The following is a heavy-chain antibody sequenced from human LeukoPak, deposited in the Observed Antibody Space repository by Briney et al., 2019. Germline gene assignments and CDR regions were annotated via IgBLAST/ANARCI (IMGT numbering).Heavy chain of an antibody. CDR1: GFTFSIYW. V-gene: IGHV3-7*01. D-gene: IGHD2-8*02. CDR2: INQNGSAT. J-gene: IGHJ6*02. CDR3: VRAGGPHTVDV. Sequence: GGSLRLSCAASGFTFSIYWMSWVRQAPGKGPEWVANINQNGSATYYVDSVKGRFTISRDNAKNTLFLQMNSLRAEDTAVFYCVRAGGPHTVDVWGQGTTVTVSS.